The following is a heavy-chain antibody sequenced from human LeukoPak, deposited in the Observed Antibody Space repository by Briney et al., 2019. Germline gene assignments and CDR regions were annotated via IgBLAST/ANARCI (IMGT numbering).Heavy chain of an antibody. J-gene: IGHJ4*02. CDR3: ASYGITPVTPSY. D-gene: IGHD4-17*01. CDR1: GGTFSSYA. Sequence: SVKVSFKASGGTFSSYAISWVRQAPGQGLEWMGGIIPIFGTANYAQKFQGRVTITADESTSTAYMELSSLRSEDTAVYYCASYGITPVTPSYWGQGTLVTVSS. V-gene: IGHV1-69*13. CDR2: IIPIFGTA.